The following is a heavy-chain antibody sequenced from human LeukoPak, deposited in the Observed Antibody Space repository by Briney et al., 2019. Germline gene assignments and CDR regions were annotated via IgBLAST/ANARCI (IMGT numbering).Heavy chain of an antibody. CDR3: ARDDSMTTVGLFDY. J-gene: IGHJ4*02. CDR2: IWYDGSNK. CDR1: GFTFSSYG. Sequence: GGSLRLSCAASGFTFSSYGMHWVRQALGKGLEWVAVIWYDGSNKYYADSVKGRFTISRDNSKHTLYLQMNSLRAEDTAVYYCARDDSMTTVGLFDYWGQGTLVTVSS. V-gene: IGHV3-33*01. D-gene: IGHD4-17*01.